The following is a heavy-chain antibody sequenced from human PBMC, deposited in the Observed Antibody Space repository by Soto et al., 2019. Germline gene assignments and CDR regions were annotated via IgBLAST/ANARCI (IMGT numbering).Heavy chain of an antibody. CDR3: ANWGYYYDSSGPGTDAFDI. Sequence: GESLKISCKGSGYSFTSYWISWVRQMPGKGLEWMGRIDPSDSYTNYSPSFQGHVTISADKSISTAYLQWSSLKASDTAMYYCANWGYYYDSSGPGTDAFDIWGQGTMVTVSS. D-gene: IGHD3-22*01. CDR2: IDPSDSYT. J-gene: IGHJ3*02. V-gene: IGHV5-10-1*01. CDR1: GYSFTSYW.